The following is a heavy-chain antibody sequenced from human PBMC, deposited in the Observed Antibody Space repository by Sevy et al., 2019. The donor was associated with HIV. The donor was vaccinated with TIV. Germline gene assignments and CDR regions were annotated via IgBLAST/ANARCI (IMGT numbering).Heavy chain of an antibody. V-gene: IGHV1-2*02. Sequence: ASVKVSCKASGYTFTGYYMHWVRQAPGQGLEWMGWINPNSGGTNYAQKFQGRVTMTRDTSISTAYMELSRLRSDDTAVYYCARDQIWFGELFFDYWGQGTLVTVSS. D-gene: IGHD3-10*01. J-gene: IGHJ4*02. CDR2: INPNSGGT. CDR3: ARDQIWFGELFFDY. CDR1: GYTFTGYY.